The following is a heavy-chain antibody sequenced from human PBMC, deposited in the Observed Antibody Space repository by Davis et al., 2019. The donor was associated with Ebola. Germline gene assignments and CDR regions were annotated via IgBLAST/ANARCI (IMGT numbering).Heavy chain of an antibody. CDR1: GFRFDSYV. CDR2: ISGWGGTT. J-gene: IGHJ4*02. V-gene: IGHV3-23*01. D-gene: IGHD3-16*01. CDR3: ARDDKVMHFDY. Sequence: GESLKISCSASGFRFDSYVMNWVRQAPGKGLEWISAISGWGGTTYYADSVNGRFTVSRDNSKNTVYLQMNSLRVGDTALYYCARDDKVMHFDYWGQGTLVTVSS.